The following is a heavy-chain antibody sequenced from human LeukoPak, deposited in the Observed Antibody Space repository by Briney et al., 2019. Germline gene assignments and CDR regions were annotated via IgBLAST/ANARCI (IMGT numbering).Heavy chain of an antibody. CDR3: ATFEYSSSSRDY. D-gene: IGHD6-6*01. V-gene: IGHV3-33*01. Sequence: GRFLRLSCAASGFTFSSYGMHWVRQAPGKGLEWVAVIWYDGSNKYYADSVKGRFTISRDNSKNTLYLQMNSLRAEDTAVYYCATFEYSSSSRDYWGQGTLVTVSS. J-gene: IGHJ4*02. CDR2: IWYDGSNK. CDR1: GFTFSSYG.